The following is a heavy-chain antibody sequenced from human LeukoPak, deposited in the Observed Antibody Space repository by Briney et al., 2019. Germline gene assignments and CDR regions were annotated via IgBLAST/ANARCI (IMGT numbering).Heavy chain of an antibody. CDR1: GGSFSSYA. CDR2: IIPILGTA. J-gene: IGHJ3*02. V-gene: IGHV1-69*05. Sequence: ASVTVSCKASGGSFSSYAISWVRQAPGQGLEWMGGIIPILGTANYAQKFQGRVTITTDESTSTAYMELSSLRSEDTAVYYCARPAKMATIVHAFDIWGQGTMVTVSS. CDR3: ARPAKMATIVHAFDI. D-gene: IGHD5-24*01.